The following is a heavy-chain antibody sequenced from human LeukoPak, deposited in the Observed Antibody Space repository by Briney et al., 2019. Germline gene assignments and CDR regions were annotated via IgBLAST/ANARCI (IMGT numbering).Heavy chain of an antibody. CDR2: ISSSGTTK. J-gene: IGHJ3*02. Sequence: PGGSLRLSCAASGFTFSSYEMNCVRQGPGKGLEWVSYISSSGTTKYYADSVKGRFTLSRDNAKKSLSLQMNSLRAEDTAIYYCARSSRDAFDMWGQGTVVTVSS. V-gene: IGHV3-48*03. D-gene: IGHD2-2*01. CDR3: ARSSRDAFDM. CDR1: GFTFSSYE.